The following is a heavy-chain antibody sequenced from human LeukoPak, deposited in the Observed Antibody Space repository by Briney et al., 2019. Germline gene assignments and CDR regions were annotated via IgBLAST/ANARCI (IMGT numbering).Heavy chain of an antibody. V-gene: IGHV3-21*01. J-gene: IGHJ3*02. CDR2: ISSSTTYI. D-gene: IGHD2-2*01. CDR1: GFTFSSYS. Sequence: GGSLRLSCAASGFTFSSYSMNWVRQAPGKGLEWVSSISSSTTYISYADSVKGRFTVSRDNARNSLFLQMNSLRAEDTAVYYCARDLRYCSSASCSENGAFDIWGQGTMVTVSS. CDR3: ARDLRYCSSASCSENGAFDI.